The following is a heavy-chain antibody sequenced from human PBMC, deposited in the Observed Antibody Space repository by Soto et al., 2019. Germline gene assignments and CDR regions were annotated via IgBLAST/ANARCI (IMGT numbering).Heavy chain of an antibody. CDR2: ISSSSSYI. Sequence: GWSLRLSCAASGFTFSTYTMNWVRQAPGKGLEWVSSISSSSSYIYSADSVRGRFTISRDNAKNSLYLQMNSLRAEDTAAYYCARDRGHSYGNLDYWGQGTLVTVSS. CDR3: ARDRGHSYGNLDY. D-gene: IGHD5-18*01. J-gene: IGHJ4*02. CDR1: GFTFSTYT. V-gene: IGHV3-21*01.